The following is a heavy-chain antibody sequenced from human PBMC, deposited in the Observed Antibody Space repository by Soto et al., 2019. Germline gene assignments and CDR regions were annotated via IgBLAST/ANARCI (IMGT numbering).Heavy chain of an antibody. V-gene: IGHV3-23*01. J-gene: IGHJ4*02. CDR1: GFTFRNSD. D-gene: IGHD4-4*01. Sequence: GGSLRLSCAASGFTFRNSDLSWVRQSPGKGLEWVSVISGNGDATYYADSVKGRFTISRDNSKNTLYLQMNILRVEDTAIYYCAREGIIDYNQYSFDFWGQGTLVTVSS. CDR3: AREGIIDYNQYSFDF. CDR2: ISGNGDAT.